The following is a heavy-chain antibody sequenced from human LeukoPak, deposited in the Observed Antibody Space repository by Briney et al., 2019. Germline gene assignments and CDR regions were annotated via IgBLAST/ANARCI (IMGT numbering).Heavy chain of an antibody. CDR3: TTDLDY. CDR2: IKSKSDGGTI. V-gene: IGHV3-15*01. J-gene: IGHJ4*02. CDR1: GFIFTDVW. Sequence: PGGSLRLSCAGAGFIFTDVWMSWVRQAPGKGLEWVGRIKSKSDGGTIDYAAPVKGRITVSRDDSRKTLSLELNNLKTEDTGVHYCTTDLDYWGQGTLVTVSS.